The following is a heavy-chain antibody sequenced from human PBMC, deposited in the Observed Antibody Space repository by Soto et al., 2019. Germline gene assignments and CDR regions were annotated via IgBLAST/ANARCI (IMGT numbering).Heavy chain of an antibody. D-gene: IGHD5-12*01. V-gene: IGHV3-33*05. CDR2: ISYDGRDK. CDR3: AKDGYSGYGYYFDY. CDR1: GFTFSNYG. Sequence: PGGSLRLSCAASGFTFSNYGIHWVRQAPGKGLEWVTVISYDGRDKKYADSVKGRLTISRDNSKNTLYLQMNSLRAEDTAVYYCAKDGYSGYGYYFDYWGQGTQVTVSS. J-gene: IGHJ4*02.